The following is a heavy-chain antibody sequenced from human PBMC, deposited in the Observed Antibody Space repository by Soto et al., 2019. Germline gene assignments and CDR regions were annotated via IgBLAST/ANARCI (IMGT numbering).Heavy chain of an antibody. J-gene: IGHJ3*02. Sequence: QPGGSLRLSCVASGFPFSSYAMSWVRQTPGKGLEWVSGISGSGGRTYYADSVKGRFTISRDNSNNTLSLQMRILRVEDTAVYFCAKGGYYSLFDIWGQGTMVTVSS. CDR2: ISGSGGRT. V-gene: IGHV3-23*01. CDR3: AKGGYYSLFDI. D-gene: IGHD3-16*01. CDR1: GFPFSSYA.